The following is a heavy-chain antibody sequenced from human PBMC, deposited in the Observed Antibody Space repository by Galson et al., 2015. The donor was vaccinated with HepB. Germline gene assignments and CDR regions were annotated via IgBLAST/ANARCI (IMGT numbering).Heavy chain of an antibody. CDR2: IYPGDSDT. J-gene: IGHJ5*02. CDR3: AIKNWRGWFDP. CDR1: GYTFGSDW. Sequence: QSGAEVKKPGESLKISCEGSGYTFGSDWIAWVRQMPGKSLELMGIIYPGDSDTSYGPSFKAQVTISVDMSISTAYLQWNSLTASGTAMYYCAIKNWRGWFDPWGQGTLVTVSS. D-gene: IGHD1-1*01. V-gene: IGHV5-51*01.